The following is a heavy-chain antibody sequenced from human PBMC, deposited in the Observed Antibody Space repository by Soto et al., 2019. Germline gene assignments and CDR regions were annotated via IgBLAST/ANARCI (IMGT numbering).Heavy chain of an antibody. Sequence: QVQLVQSGAEVKKPGSSVKVSCKASGGTFSIYAISWVRQAPGQGLEWMGGIIPIFGTANYAQKFQGRVTXPXXXSXXTAYMQLSSLRSEDTALYYCASARYSSASYHGLDVWGQGTTVTVSS. CDR3: ASARYSSASYHGLDV. CDR1: GGTFSIYA. CDR2: IIPIFGTA. J-gene: IGHJ6*02. V-gene: IGHV1-69*05. D-gene: IGHD5-18*01.